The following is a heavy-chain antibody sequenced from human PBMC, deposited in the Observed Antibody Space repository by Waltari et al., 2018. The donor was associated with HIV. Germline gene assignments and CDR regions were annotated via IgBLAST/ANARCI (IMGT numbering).Heavy chain of an antibody. D-gene: IGHD2-15*01. V-gene: IGHV4-34*01. CDR3: ARNRRAASVIKYYYGMDV. Sequence: QVQLQQWGAGLLKPSETLSLTCAVYGGSFSGYYWSWIRQPPGKGLEWIGEINHSGSTNYNPSLKSRVTISVDTSKNQFSLKLSSVTAADTAVYYCARNRRAASVIKYYYGMDVWGQGTTVTVSS. J-gene: IGHJ6*02. CDR2: INHSGST. CDR1: GGSFSGYY.